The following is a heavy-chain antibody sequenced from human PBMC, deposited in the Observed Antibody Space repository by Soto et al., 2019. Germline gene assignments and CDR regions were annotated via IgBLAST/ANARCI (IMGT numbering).Heavy chain of an antibody. D-gene: IGHD6-19*01. CDR3: ARGGRGSGLYFLYYFDL. Sequence: SETLSLTCSVSAGSLSNYYWTWIRQSPGKGLESIGEIYHTGSTKYNPSLKSRVAISVDMSKNQFSLTLNSVTPADTAVYYCARGGRGSGLYFLYYFDLWGQGTLVTVSS. CDR1: AGSLSNYY. V-gene: IGHV4-59*01. J-gene: IGHJ4*02. CDR2: IYHTGST.